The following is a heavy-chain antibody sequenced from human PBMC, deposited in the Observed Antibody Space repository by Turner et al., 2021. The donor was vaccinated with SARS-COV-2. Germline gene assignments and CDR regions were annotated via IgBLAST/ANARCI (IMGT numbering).Heavy chain of an antibody. J-gene: IGHJ4*02. D-gene: IGHD2-8*02. Sequence: QVQLQESGPGLVKPSETLSLTCTVSGGSISSYYWSWIRQPPGKGLEWIGYIYSSGRTKNNPSLKSRVNISVDTSKNQFSLKLPSVTAADTAVYYCAIADWWLAHDYWGQGILVTVSS. CDR1: GGSISSYY. V-gene: IGHV4-59*01. CDR3: AIADWWLAHDY. CDR2: IYSSGRT.